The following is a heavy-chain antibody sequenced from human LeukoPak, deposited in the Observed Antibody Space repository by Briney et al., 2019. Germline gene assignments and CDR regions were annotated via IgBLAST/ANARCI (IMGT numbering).Heavy chain of an antibody. V-gene: IGHV3-9*01. CDR3: ARDLGWLQSDY. CDR1: GFIVNDHA. D-gene: IGHD5-24*01. Sequence: GGSLRLSCVASGFIVNDHAMHWVRQTPGKGLEWVAGVFWNGVDKGYADSVKGRFTISRDNAKNSVYLQIHNLRAEDTAVYYCARDLGWLQSDYWSQGTLVTVSS. J-gene: IGHJ4*02. CDR2: VFWNGVDK.